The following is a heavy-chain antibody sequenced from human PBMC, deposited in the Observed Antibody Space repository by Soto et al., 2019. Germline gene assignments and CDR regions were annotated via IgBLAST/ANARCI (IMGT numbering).Heavy chain of an antibody. CDR1: GFTFSSYG. J-gene: IGHJ4*02. V-gene: IGHV3-33*01. D-gene: IGHD5-12*01. CDR3: ARDTSVAYYFDY. CDR2: IWYDGSNK. Sequence: PGGSLRLSCAASGFTFSSYGMHWVRQAPGKGLEWVAVIWYDGSNKYYADSVKGRFTISRDNSKNTLYLQMNSLRAEDTAVYYCARDTSVAYYFDYWGQGTLVTVYS.